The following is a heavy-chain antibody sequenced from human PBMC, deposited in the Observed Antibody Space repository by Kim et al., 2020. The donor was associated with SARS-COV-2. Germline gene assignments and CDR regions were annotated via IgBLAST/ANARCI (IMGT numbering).Heavy chain of an antibody. CDR3: ARDVSPSYYYDSSGSWFDP. D-gene: IGHD3-22*01. Sequence: ASVKVSCKASGYTFTSYGISWVRQAPGQGLEWMGWISAYNGNTNYAQKLQGRVTMTTDTSTSTAYMELRSLRSDDTAVYYCARDVSPSYYYDSSGSWFDPWGQGTLVTVSS. CDR1: GYTFTSYG. CDR2: ISAYNGNT. J-gene: IGHJ5*02. V-gene: IGHV1-18*01.